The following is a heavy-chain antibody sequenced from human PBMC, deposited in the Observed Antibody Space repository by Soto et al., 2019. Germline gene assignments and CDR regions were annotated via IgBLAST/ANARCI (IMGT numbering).Heavy chain of an antibody. CDR1: GDSISSSAYY. D-gene: IGHD1-20*01. J-gene: IGHJ4*02. CDR2: IYYTGFT. V-gene: IGHV4-39*01. CDR3: ANNNKGFNWNYFDS. Sequence: SETLSLTCAVSGDSISSSAYYWGWLRQSPGKGLEWIGSIYYTGFTSYNPSLESRVTVSVDTSKNQFSLNLTSVTAADTAVYYRANNNKGFNWNYFDSWGQGTLVTVSS.